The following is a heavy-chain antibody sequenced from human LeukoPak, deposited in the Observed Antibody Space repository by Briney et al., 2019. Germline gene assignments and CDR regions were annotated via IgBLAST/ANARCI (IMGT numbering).Heavy chain of an antibody. CDR2: YYSGST. J-gene: IGHJ4*02. CDR3: ARGPGSYDFLYYFDH. V-gene: IGHV4-59*08. CDR1: GGPISSYY. Sequence: SETLSLTCTVSGGPISSYYWSWIRQPPGKGLEWIGYYSGSTNYNPSLKSRVTMSVYTSKNQFSLRLRSVTAADTAVYYCARGPGSYDFLYYFDHWGQGTLVTVSS. D-gene: IGHD1-26*01.